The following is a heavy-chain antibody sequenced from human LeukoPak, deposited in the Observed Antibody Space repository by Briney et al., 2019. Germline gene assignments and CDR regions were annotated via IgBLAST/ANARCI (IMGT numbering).Heavy chain of an antibody. CDR2: INHSGST. V-gene: IGHV4-34*01. Sequence: SQTLSLTCAVSGGSFSGYYWSWIRQPPGKGLEWIGEINHSGSTNYNPSLKSRVTISVDTSKNQFSLKPSSVTAADTAVYYCARVGRRPPVGAFDIWGQGTMVTVSS. J-gene: IGHJ3*02. D-gene: IGHD4-23*01. CDR3: ARVGRRPPVGAFDI. CDR1: GGSFSGYY.